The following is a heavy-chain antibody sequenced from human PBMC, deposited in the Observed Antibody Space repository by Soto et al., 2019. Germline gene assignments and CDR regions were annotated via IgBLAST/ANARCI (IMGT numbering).Heavy chain of an antibody. D-gene: IGHD3-3*01. J-gene: IGHJ3*02. CDR1: GYPVTAYY. CDR3: ARGGGVGVAGSAAFDM. V-gene: IGHV1-2*02. Sequence: QLHLVQSGAVVKKPGASVTVSCSASGYPVTAYYMHWVRQAPGRGLEWMGGINPATGAAKYTQTFQGRDTMATDTSTSTVFMELSGLTSEDTAVFYCARGGGVGVAGSAAFDMWGQGTLVTVSS. CDR2: INPATGAA.